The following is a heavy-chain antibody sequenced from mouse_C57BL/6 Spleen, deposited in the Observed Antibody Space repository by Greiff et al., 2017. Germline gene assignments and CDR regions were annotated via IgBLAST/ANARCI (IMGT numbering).Heavy chain of an antibody. D-gene: IGHD2-4*01. CDR3: AREGGLRRGTGYAMDY. CDR1: GYAFTNYL. J-gene: IGHJ4*01. Sequence: VKLMESGAELVRPGTSVKVSCKASGYAFTNYLIEWVKQRPGQGLEWIGVINPGSGGTNYNEKFKGKATLTADKSSSTAYMQLSSLTSEDSAVYFCAREGGLRRGTGYAMDYWGQGTSVTVSS. V-gene: IGHV1-54*01. CDR2: INPGSGGT.